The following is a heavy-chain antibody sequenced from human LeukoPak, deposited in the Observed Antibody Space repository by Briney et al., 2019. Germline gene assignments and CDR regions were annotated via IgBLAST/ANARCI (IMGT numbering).Heavy chain of an antibody. V-gene: IGHV3-9*01. CDR3: AKGSGAVVGATTDY. Sequence: PGGSLRLSCAASGFTFDDYAMHWVRQAPGKGLEWVSGISWNSGSIGYADSVKGRFTISRDNAKNSLYLQMNSLRAEDTALYYCAKGSGAVVGATTDYWGQGTLVTVSS. J-gene: IGHJ4*02. CDR1: GFTFDDYA. D-gene: IGHD1-26*01. CDR2: ISWNSGSI.